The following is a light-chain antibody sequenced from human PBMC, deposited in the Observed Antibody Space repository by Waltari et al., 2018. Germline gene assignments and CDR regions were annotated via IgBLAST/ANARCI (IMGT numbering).Light chain of an antibody. CDR3: QQYINPPYT. V-gene: IGKV4-1*01. Sequence: DIVVTQSPDSLTVSLGETATISCKSSQSLLSTSDHRNHLAWYQQKPGQPPNLLIYRASSRESGVPDRFSAYGSGTDITLTISSLQAEDVAVYYCQQYINPPYTFGQGTKLQI. J-gene: IGKJ2*01. CDR1: QSLLSTSDHRNH. CDR2: RAS.